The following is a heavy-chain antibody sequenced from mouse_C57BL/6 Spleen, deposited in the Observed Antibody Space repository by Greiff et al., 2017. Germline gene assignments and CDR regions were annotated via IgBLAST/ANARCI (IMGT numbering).Heavy chain of an antibody. J-gene: IGHJ4*01. CDR1: GFTFSDYG. CDR2: ISSGSSTI. Sequence: EVHLVESGGGLVKPGGSLKLSCAASGFTFSDYGMHWVRQAPEKGLEWVAYISSGSSTIYYADTVKGRFTISRDNAKNTLFLQMTSLRSEDTAMYYCASAYYDAMDYWGQGTSVTVSS. CDR3: ASAYYDAMDY. V-gene: IGHV5-17*01.